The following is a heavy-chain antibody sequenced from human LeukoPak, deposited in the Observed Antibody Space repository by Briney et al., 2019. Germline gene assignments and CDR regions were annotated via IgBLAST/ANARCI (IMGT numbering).Heavy chain of an antibody. CDR2: ISSSSSYI. D-gene: IGHD4-17*01. J-gene: IGHJ4*02. Sequence: PGGSLRLSCAASGFTFSSYSMNWVRQAPGKGLEGVSSISSSSSYIYYADSVKGRFTISRDNAKNSLYLQMNSLRAEDTAVYYCAREVYGDYFLDYWGQGTLVTVSS. CDR1: GFTFSSYS. CDR3: AREVYGDYFLDY. V-gene: IGHV3-21*01.